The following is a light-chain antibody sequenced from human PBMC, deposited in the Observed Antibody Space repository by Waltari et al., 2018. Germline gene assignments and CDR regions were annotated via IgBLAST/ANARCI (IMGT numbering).Light chain of an antibody. J-gene: IGLJ2*01. CDR2: FID. Sequence: QSVLTQPPSVSEAPRQRVTIPCSGSRSNLGNNVVNWYQQLPGKAPKLLIYFIDLLPSGVSDRFSGSKSGTSASLAISGLQSEDEADYYCSAWDDSLNGPVFGGGTKLTVL. CDR3: SAWDDSLNGPV. V-gene: IGLV1-36*01. CDR1: RSNLGNNV.